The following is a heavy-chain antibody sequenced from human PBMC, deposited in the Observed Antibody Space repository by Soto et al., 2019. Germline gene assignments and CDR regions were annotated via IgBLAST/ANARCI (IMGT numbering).Heavy chain of an antibody. CDR1: GFTFSSYA. Sequence: GGSLRLSCAASGFTFSSYAMTWVRQAPGKGLEWVSAVTSSGDATYYADSVKGRFTISRDNSKNTLYLQMNSLRAEDTAVYYCAKEQVPAGLGWFDPWGQGTLVTAPQ. D-gene: IGHD2-2*01. CDR3: AKEQVPAGLGWFDP. CDR2: VTSSGDAT. J-gene: IGHJ5*02. V-gene: IGHV3-23*01.